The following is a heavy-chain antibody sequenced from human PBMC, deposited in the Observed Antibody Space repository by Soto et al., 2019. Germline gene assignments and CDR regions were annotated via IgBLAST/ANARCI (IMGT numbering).Heavy chain of an antibody. CDR1: GFTVSSHY. J-gene: IGHJ4*02. D-gene: IGHD3-16*02. CDR3: AKASTYEYVWGSFRYYFDH. CDR2: ISGSGDRT. V-gene: IGHV3-23*04. Sequence: EVQLAESGGGLIQPGGSLRLSCAASGFTVSSHYMSWVRQGPGKGLEWVSGISGSGDRTHYVDSVKGRFTISRDNVKNTLYLQMNSLRAEDTAVYYCAKASTYEYVWGSFRYYFDHWGQGALVTVSS.